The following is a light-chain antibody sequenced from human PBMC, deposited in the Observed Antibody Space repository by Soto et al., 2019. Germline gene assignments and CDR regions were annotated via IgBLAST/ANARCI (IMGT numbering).Light chain of an antibody. J-gene: IGKJ4*01. Sequence: EIVLTQSPATLSLSPGERATLSCRASQSVSSYLAWYQQKPGQAPRLLIYEASNSATGIPARFSVSGSGTDFTLTISSLEPEDFAIYYCQQRSNWPPVTFGGGTKVEIK. V-gene: IGKV3-11*01. CDR2: EAS. CDR1: QSVSSY. CDR3: QQRSNWPPVT.